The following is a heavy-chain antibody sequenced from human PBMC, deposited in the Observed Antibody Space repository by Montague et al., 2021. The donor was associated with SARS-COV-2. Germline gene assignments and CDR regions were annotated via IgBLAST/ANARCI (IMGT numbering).Heavy chain of an antibody. J-gene: IGHJ3*02. CDR1: GGSISSYY. CDR2: IYYSGST. V-gene: IGHV4-59*08. CDR3: ARQLWLRGAFDI. D-gene: IGHD5-18*01. Sequence: SETLSLTCTVSGGSISSYYWSWIRQRRGEGLERIGYIYYSGSTNYNPSLKSQVTISVDTSKNQFSLKLSSVTAADTAVYYCARQLWLRGAFDIWGQGTMVTAS.